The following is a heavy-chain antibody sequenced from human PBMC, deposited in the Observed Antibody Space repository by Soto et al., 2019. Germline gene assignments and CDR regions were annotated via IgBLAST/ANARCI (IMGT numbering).Heavy chain of an antibody. CDR2: FDAEDGET. CDR1: GYTLTELS. V-gene: IGHV1-24*01. Sequence: QVQLVQSGAEVKKPGASVKVSCKVSGYTLTELSMHWVRQAPGKGLEWMGGFDAEDGETIYEKKFQGRVTLTEDTSTDAAYMELISVRSEDTGVYYCATLGQWLDFQHWGQGTLVTVSS. D-gene: IGHD6-19*01. J-gene: IGHJ1*01. CDR3: ATLGQWLDFQH.